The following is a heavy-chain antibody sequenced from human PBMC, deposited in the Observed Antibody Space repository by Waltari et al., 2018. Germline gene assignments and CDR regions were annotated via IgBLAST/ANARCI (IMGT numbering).Heavy chain of an antibody. CDR1: GYTFTSYA. CDR2: INTNTGNP. D-gene: IGHD3-10*01. V-gene: IGHV7-4-1*02. J-gene: IGHJ6*02. CDR3: ARREFGPYYYYGMDV. Sequence: QVQLVQSGSELKTPGASVKVSCTPSGYTFTSYAMNWVRPAPGQGLEWMGWINTNTGNPTYAQGFTGRFVFSLDTSVSTAYLQISSLKAEDTAVYYCARREFGPYYYYGMDVWGQGTTVTVSS.